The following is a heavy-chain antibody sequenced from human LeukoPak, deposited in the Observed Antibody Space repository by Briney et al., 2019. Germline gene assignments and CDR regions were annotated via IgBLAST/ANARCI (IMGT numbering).Heavy chain of an antibody. CDR1: GYTFTYYY. V-gene: IGHV1-2*02. Sequence: ASVKVSCKASGYTFTYYYMHWVRQAPGQGLEWMGWINPNSGGTNYAQKFQGRVTMTRDTSISTAYMELSRLRSDDTAVYYCARGYYDSSGYYSGPFDYWGQGTLVTVSS. D-gene: IGHD3-22*01. J-gene: IGHJ4*02. CDR3: ARGYYDSSGYYSGPFDY. CDR2: INPNSGGT.